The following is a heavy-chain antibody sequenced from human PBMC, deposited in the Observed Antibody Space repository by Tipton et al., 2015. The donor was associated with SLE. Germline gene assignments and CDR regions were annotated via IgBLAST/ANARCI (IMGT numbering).Heavy chain of an antibody. CDR2: IYYSGST. Sequence: TLSLTCTVSGGSISSGDYYWSWIRQPPGKGLEWIGYIYYSGSTYYNPSLKSRVTISVDTSKNQFSLKLSSVTAADTAVYYCARGRYSSGPFGYWGQGTLVTVSS. J-gene: IGHJ4*02. D-gene: IGHD6-19*01. CDR1: GGSISSGDYY. CDR3: ARGRYSSGPFGY. V-gene: IGHV4-30-4*01.